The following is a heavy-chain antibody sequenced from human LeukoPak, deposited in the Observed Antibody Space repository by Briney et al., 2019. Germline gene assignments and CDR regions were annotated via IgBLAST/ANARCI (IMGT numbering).Heavy chain of an antibody. CDR1: GFTFSDYY. CDR2: ISSSGSTI. Sequence: PGGSLRLSCAASGFTFSDYYMSWIRQAPGKGLEWVSYISSSGSTIYYADSVKGRFTISRDNAKNSLYLQMNSLRADDTAVYFCAENGDVGMVNPFNYWGQGTLVTVSS. V-gene: IGHV3-11*01. J-gene: IGHJ4*02. CDR3: AENGDVGMVNPFNY. D-gene: IGHD3-3*01.